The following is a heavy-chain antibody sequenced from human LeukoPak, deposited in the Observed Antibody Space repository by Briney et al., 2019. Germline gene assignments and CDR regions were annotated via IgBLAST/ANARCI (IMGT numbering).Heavy chain of an antibody. CDR3: ARGLGDSSGYYYSDN. D-gene: IGHD3-22*01. J-gene: IGHJ4*02. CDR1: GGTFSTYD. Sequence: SVEVFCKTSGGTFSTYDLSWVRQASGQGREWMGDNIPIFGTGNYAQKFQGRVTITADESTSTAYMALSSLRSEDTAVYYCARGLGDSSGYYYSDNWGQGTLVTVSS. CDR2: NIPIFGTG. V-gene: IGHV1-69*13.